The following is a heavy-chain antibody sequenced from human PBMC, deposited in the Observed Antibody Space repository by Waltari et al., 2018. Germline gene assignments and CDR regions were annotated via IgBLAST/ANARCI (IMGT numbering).Heavy chain of an antibody. CDR3: ATALGDSSSASRPFDF. CDR2: VDPEDGET. J-gene: IGHJ3*01. D-gene: IGHD6-19*01. V-gene: IGHV1-69-2*01. Sequence: EVQLLQSGAELTEPGTTVRIPCKVSGYTFRDYYIPRVQQAPGKGLRWMGLVDPEDGETIYADNVQGRVTISADTSTDTAFMELSSLRSEDTAVFYCATALGDSSSASRPFDFWGQGTMITVSS. CDR1: GYTFRDYY.